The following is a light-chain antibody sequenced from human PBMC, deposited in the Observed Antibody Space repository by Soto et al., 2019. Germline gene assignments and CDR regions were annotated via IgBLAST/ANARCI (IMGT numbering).Light chain of an antibody. CDR3: SSYAGSSNV. Sequence: QSVLTQPPSVSGAPGQRVTISCTGSSSNIGAGYDVHWYQQLPGKAPKLLIYGNDNRPSGVPERFSGSKSGTSASLAITGLRADDEADYYCSSYAGSSNVFGTGTKVTVL. CDR2: GND. CDR1: SSNIGAGYD. V-gene: IGLV1-40*01. J-gene: IGLJ1*01.